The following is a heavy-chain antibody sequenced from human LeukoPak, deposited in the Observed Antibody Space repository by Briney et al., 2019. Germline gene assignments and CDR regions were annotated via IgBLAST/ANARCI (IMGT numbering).Heavy chain of an antibody. Sequence: AETLSLTCIVSGASITAYYWSWIRQPPGKGLEWIGYVHYSGNTKYSSSLRSRVTTSVDTSRSQFSLKLNSVTAADTAVDYCARGVGCSGGTCYSVYWLDPWGQGTLVTVSS. CDR3: ARGVGCSGGTCYSVYWLDP. CDR1: GASITAYY. D-gene: IGHD2-15*01. CDR2: VHYSGNT. J-gene: IGHJ5*02. V-gene: IGHV4-59*01.